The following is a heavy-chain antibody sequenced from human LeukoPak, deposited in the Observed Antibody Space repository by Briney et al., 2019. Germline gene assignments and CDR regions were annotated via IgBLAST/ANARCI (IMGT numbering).Heavy chain of an antibody. D-gene: IGHD4-17*01. CDR2: IWSDGRDK. J-gene: IGHJ4*02. CDR3: ARDHRTTVTVYYFDY. CDR1: GFSFSSYG. V-gene: IGHV3-33*01. Sequence: QPGGSLRLSCAASGFSFSSYGMHWVRQAPGKGLEWVAVIWSDGRDKYYADSVKGRFTISRDNSKNTLYLQMNSLRAEDTAVYYCARDHRTTVTVYYFDYWGQGTLVTVSS.